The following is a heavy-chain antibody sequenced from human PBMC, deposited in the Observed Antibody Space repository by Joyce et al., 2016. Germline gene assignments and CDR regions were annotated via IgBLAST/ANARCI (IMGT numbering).Heavy chain of an antibody. V-gene: IGHV4-59*11. D-gene: IGHD7-27*01. J-gene: IGHJ6*02. CDR1: GGSISIHY. CDR3: ARGLGTPYGMDV. CDR2: IYYSGST. Sequence: QVQLQASGPGLVQPSETLSLTCTVSGGSISIHYWSWIRQPPGKRLEWMGYIYYSGSTNYTPSRKSRVTISVDTSKNQCSLKLRSVSAADTAVYYCARGLGTPYGMDVWGQGTTVTVSS.